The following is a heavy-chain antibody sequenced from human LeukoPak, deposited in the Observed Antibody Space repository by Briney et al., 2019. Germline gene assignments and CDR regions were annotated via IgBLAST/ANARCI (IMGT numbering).Heavy chain of an antibody. CDR3: AKRGAVAGPYYYGMDV. V-gene: IGHV1-69*13. CDR1: GGTFSSYA. CDR2: IIPIFGTA. Sequence: GASVKVSCKASGGTFSSYAISWVRQAPGQGLEWMGGIIPIFGTANYAQKFQGRVTITADESTSTAYMELSSLRSEDTAVYYCAKRGAVAGPYYYGMDVWGQGTTVTVSS. D-gene: IGHD6-19*01. J-gene: IGHJ6*02.